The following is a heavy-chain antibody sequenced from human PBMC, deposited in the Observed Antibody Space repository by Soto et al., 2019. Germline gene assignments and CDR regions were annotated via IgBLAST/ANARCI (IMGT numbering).Heavy chain of an antibody. J-gene: IGHJ6*02. CDR3: AKDTRLEVTPGMDV. CDR2: ISWNSGSI. D-gene: IGHD2-21*02. CDR1: GFTFDDYA. Sequence: PGGSLRLSCAASGFTFDDYAMHWVRQAPGKGLEWVSGISWNSGSIGYADSVKGRFTISRDNAKNSLYLQMNSLRAEDTALYYCAKDTRLEVTPGMDVWGQGTTVTVSS. V-gene: IGHV3-9*01.